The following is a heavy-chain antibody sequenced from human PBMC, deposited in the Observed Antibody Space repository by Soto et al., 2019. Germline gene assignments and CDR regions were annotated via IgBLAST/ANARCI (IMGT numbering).Heavy chain of an antibody. V-gene: IGHV1-69*08. D-gene: IGHD2-15*01. CDR1: GGTFSSYT. CDR3: ARDRGYCSGGSCYSDY. J-gene: IGHJ4*02. Sequence: QVQLVQSGAEVKKPGSSVKVSCKASGGTFSSYTISWVRQAPGQGLEWMGRIIPILGIANYAQKFQGRVTITADKSTSTAYMELSSLRYEDTAVYYCARDRGYCSGGSCYSDYWGQGTLVTVSS. CDR2: IIPILGIA.